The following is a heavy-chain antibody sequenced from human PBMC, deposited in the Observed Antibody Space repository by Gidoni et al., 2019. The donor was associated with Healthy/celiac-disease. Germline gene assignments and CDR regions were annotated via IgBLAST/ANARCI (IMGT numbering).Heavy chain of an antibody. CDR2: ISYDGSNK. V-gene: IGHV3-30-3*01. Sequence: QVQMVESGGGVVEPGRYLRLSGAGSGFNFSSEALHWVRQAPGKGLEWVAVISYDGSNKYYADSVTGRFTISRDNSKNTLYLQMNSLRAEDTAVYYCARDLAAAGHYYYGMDVWGQGTTVTVSS. J-gene: IGHJ6*02. CDR3: ARDLAAAGHYYYGMDV. D-gene: IGHD6-13*01. CDR1: GFNFSSEA.